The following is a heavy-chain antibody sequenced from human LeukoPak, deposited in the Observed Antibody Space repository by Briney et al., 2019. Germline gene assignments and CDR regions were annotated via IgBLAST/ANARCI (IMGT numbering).Heavy chain of an antibody. Sequence: GGSLRLSCAASGFTFSDYCMTWIRQAPGKGLEWVAVISYDGSNKYYADSVKGRFTISRDNSKNTLYLQVNNLRAEDTAVYYCARGPNSNWSGLDFWGQGTLLTVSS. CDR1: GFTFSDYC. CDR2: ISYDGSNK. CDR3: ARGPNSNWSGLDF. J-gene: IGHJ4*02. D-gene: IGHD6-6*01. V-gene: IGHV3-30*03.